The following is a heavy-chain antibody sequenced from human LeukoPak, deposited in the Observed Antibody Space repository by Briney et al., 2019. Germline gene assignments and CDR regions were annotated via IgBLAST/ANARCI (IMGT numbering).Heavy chain of an antibody. CDR2: ISAYNGNT. CDR1: GYTFTSYG. CDR3: ARVGITVVREGVHDAFDI. Sequence: ASVKVSCKASGYTFTSYGISWVRQAPGQGLEWMGWISAYNGNTNYAQKLQGRVTMTTDTSTSTAYMELRSLRSDDTAVYYCARVGITVVREGVHDAFDIWGQGTMVTVSS. V-gene: IGHV1-18*01. J-gene: IGHJ3*02. D-gene: IGHD3-10*01.